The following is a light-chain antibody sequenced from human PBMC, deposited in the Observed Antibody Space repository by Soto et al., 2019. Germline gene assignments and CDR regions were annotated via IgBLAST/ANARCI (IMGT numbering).Light chain of an antibody. J-gene: IGKJ1*01. V-gene: IGKV1-5*03. CDR2: KAS. CDR1: QTISSW. CDR3: QQYNGYSTWT. Sequence: DIQMTQSPSTLSGSVGDRVTITCWASQTISSWLAWYQQKPGKAPKLLIYKASTLKSGVPSRFSGSGSGTEFTLTISSLQPDDFANYYGQQYNGYSTWTFGQGTKVDI.